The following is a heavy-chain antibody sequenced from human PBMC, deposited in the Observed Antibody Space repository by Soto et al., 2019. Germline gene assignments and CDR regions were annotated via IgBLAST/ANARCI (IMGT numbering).Heavy chain of an antibody. V-gene: IGHV4-59*08. D-gene: IGHD3-9*01. Sequence: SETLSLTCTVSGGSISSYYWSWIRQPPGKGLEWIGYIYYSGSTNYNPSLKSRVTISVDTSKNQFSLKLSSVTAADTAVYYCARHVGEILTDYYYYMDVWGKGTTVTVSS. CDR3: ARHVGEILTDYYYYMDV. J-gene: IGHJ6*03. CDR1: GGSISSYY. CDR2: IYYSGST.